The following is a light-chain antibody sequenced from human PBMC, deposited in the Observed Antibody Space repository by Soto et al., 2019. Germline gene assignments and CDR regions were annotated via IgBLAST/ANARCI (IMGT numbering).Light chain of an antibody. J-gene: IGKJ5*01. V-gene: IGKV3-20*01. CDR1: QSVDSTY. CDR2: ATS. Sequence: EIVLTQSPGTLSLSPLEISTLSFRASQSVDSTYLAWYQQKPDQSPRLLIYATSTRAAGIPDRFSGSGSGTDFTLTINSLQAEDCAVYYCQQYYNWPRNFGKGTRLEI. CDR3: QQYYNWPRN.